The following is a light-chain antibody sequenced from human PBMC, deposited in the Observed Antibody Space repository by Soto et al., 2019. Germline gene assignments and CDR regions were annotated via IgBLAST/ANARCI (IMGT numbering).Light chain of an antibody. CDR1: QSVSSY. Sequence: EIVLTQSPATLSLARGERATLSCRASQSVSSYLAWYQQKPGQAPRLLIYDASNRATGIPARFSGSGAGTDFTLTISSLEPEDFAVYYCQQRSNWPPKYTFGQGTKLEIK. V-gene: IGKV3-11*01. J-gene: IGKJ2*01. CDR2: DAS. CDR3: QQRSNWPPKYT.